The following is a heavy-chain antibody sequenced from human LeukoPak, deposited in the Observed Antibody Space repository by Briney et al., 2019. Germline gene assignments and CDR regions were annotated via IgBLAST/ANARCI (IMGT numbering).Heavy chain of an antibody. D-gene: IGHD3-10*01. Sequence: GGSLRLSCAASGFTFSSYAMSWVRQAPGKGLEWVSAISGSGGSTYYADSVKGRFTISRDNSKNTLYLQMNSLRAEDTAVYHCPNEIHPLAYYGSAESWGQGTLVTVSS. CDR2: ISGSGGST. CDR1: GFTFSSYA. V-gene: IGHV3-23*01. CDR3: PNEIHPLAYYGSAES. J-gene: IGHJ5*02.